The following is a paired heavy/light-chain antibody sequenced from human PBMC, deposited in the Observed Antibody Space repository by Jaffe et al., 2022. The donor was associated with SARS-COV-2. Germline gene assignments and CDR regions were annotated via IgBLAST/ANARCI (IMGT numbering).Light chain of an antibody. Sequence: SYELTQPPSVSVAPGQTARITCGGDRIGRKSVYWYQQKPGQAPLLVIYYDKDRPSGIPERFSGSYSDNTATLTITGVEVGDEADYYCHVWDTSSDGVFGGGTRVTVL. V-gene: IGLV3-21*04. CDR1: RIGRKS. CDR3: HVWDTSSDGV. CDR2: YDK. J-gene: IGLJ3*02.
Heavy chain of an antibody. J-gene: IGHJ3*02. CDR2: IDWSDDK. CDR3: ARGRGYKDAFDI. Sequence: QVTLRESGPALVKPTQTLTLTCSFSGFSLNTGGMCVSWIRQPPGKALEWLALIDWSDDKYYTASLRARLTISKDTSRNQVVLTMTGMDPVDTATYFCARGRGYKDAFDIWGQGTMVTVSS. CDR1: GFSLNTGGMC. D-gene: IGHD5-18*01. V-gene: IGHV2-70*01.